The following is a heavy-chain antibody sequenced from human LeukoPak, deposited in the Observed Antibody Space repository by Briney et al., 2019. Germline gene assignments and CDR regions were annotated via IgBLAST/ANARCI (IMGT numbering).Heavy chain of an antibody. CDR3: AKGHRAVAGTFRRYNWLDP. V-gene: IGHV3-30*02. Sequence: GGSLRLSCAASGFTFSSYGMHWVRQAPGKGLEWVAFKGRFTISRDNSKNTLYLQMNSLRAEDTALYYCAKGHRAVAGTFRRYNWLDPWGQGTLVTVSS. J-gene: IGHJ5*02. CDR1: GFTFSSYG. D-gene: IGHD6-19*01.